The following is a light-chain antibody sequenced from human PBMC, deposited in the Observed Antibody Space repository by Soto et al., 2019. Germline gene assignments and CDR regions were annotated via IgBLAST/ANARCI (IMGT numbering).Light chain of an antibody. CDR3: QQPNSFPSP. Sequence: DIQMTQSPSSVSASVGDRVTITCRASQGVSTWLAWYQQKPGKAPKLLIYPASSLRSGVPSRFRGSVSGTDFTLTISSLQPEDFATYYCQQPNSFPSPCGQGTRLEIK. V-gene: IGKV1-12*02. CDR1: QGVSTW. J-gene: IGKJ5*01. CDR2: PAS.